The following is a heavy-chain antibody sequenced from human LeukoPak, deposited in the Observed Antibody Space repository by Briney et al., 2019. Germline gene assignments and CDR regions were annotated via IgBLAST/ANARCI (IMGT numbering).Heavy chain of an antibody. CDR3: AGGSGSYYDY. Sequence: GGSLRLSCAASVFTFTSYAMHWVRQAPGKGLEYVSAISSNGGSTYYANSVKGRFTIPRDNSKNTLYLQMGSLRAEDMAVYYCAGGSGSYYDYWGQGTLVTVSS. J-gene: IGHJ4*02. V-gene: IGHV3-64*01. CDR2: ISSNGGST. D-gene: IGHD1-26*01. CDR1: VFTFTSYA.